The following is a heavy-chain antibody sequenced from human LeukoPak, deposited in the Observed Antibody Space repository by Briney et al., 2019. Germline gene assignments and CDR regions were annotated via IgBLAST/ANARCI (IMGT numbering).Heavy chain of an antibody. Sequence: PGGSLRLSCAVSGFTFSTYAMNWVRQAPGKGLEWVSSISTSSSYIYYADSVKGRFTISRDNAKNSLYLQMNSLRAEDTAVYYCARSPSGYWDFDYWGQGTLVTVSS. V-gene: IGHV3-21*06. CDR1: GFTFSTYA. D-gene: IGHD6-13*01. CDR2: ISTSSSYI. J-gene: IGHJ4*02. CDR3: ARSPSGYWDFDY.